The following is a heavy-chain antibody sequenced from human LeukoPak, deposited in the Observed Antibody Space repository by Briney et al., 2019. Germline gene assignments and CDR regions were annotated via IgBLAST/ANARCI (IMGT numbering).Heavy chain of an antibody. V-gene: IGHV3-30*02. Sequence: PGGSLRLSCAASGFTFSDYGMHWVRQAPGEGVEWGAFIRYDGSDKHYADSVKGRFTISRDNSKNTLYLQMSSLRAEDSAIYYCAKAIGQQLVIDAFDIWGQGTMVTVSS. CDR1: GFTFSDYG. CDR3: AKAIGQQLVIDAFDI. CDR2: IRYDGSDK. J-gene: IGHJ3*02. D-gene: IGHD6-13*01.